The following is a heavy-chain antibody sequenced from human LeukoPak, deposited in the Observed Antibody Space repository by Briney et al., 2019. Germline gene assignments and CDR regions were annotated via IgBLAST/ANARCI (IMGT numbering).Heavy chain of an antibody. D-gene: IGHD2-15*01. J-gene: IGHJ4*02. V-gene: IGHV6-1*01. Sequence: SQTLSLTCAISGDSVSSNSAAWNWIRQSPSRGLEWLGRTYYRSKWYNDYAVSVKSRITINPDTSKNQFSLQLNSVTPKDTAVYYCARGEKCSGGSCYSEIFDYWGQGTLVTVSS. CDR3: ARGEKCSGGSCYSEIFDY. CDR1: GDSVSSNSAA. CDR2: TYYRSKWYN.